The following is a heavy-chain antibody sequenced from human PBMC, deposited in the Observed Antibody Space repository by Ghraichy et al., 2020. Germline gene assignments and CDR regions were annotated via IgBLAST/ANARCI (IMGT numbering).Heavy chain of an antibody. D-gene: IGHD3-16*01. J-gene: IGHJ5*02. V-gene: IGHV1-2*02. Sequence: GESLNISCKASGYTFRDYYVHWVRQAPGQGLEWMGWINPKSGGTNYAQKFQGRVTMTSDTSLSTVYMDLRRLRSDDTAIYYCAREGISMSLTGTEGENWFDPWGQGTLVTVSS. CDR1: GYTFRDYY. CDR3: AREGISMSLTGTEGENWFDP. CDR2: INPKSGGT.